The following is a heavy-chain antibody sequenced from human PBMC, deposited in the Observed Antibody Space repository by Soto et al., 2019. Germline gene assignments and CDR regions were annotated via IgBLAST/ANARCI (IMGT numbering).Heavy chain of an antibody. V-gene: IGHV3-23*01. Sequence: EVQLLESGGGLVQPGGSLRLSCAASGLTFSSYAMSWVRQAPGMGLEWVSVISGSGYATYYADSVQGRFTVSRDNSNNTVYLQMNTLTADDTALYYCAKEETVFVNYYNYSGMHVWGHATAVTVSS. CDR3: AKEETVFVNYYNYSGMHV. D-gene: IGHD3-3*01. J-gene: IGHJ6*02. CDR1: GLTFSSYA. CDR2: ISGSGYAT.